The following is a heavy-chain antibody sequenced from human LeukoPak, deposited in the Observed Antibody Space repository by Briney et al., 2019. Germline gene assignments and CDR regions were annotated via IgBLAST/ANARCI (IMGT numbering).Heavy chain of an antibody. J-gene: IGHJ5*02. CDR1: GYTFTSYG. CDR2: ISAYNGNT. Sequence: GASVKVSCKASGYTFTSYGISWVRQAPGHGLEWMGWISAYNGNTNYAQKLQGRVTMTTDTSTSTGYMELRSLRSDDTAVYYCSRALDSVSYPRWFDPWGQGTLVTVSS. V-gene: IGHV1-18*01. CDR3: SRALDSVSYPRWFDP. D-gene: IGHD1-26*01.